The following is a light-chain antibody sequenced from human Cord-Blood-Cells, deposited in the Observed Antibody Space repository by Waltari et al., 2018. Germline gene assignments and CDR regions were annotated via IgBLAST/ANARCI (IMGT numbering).Light chain of an antibody. J-gene: IGKJ1*01. Sequence: DIQMTQSQSSLSASVGDIVTITCRASQSISSYLNWYQQKPGKAPKLLIYAASSLQSGVPSRFSGSGSGTDFTLTISSLQPEDFATYYCQQSYSTPWTFGQGTKVEIK. V-gene: IGKV1-39*01. CDR3: QQSYSTPWT. CDR1: QSISSY. CDR2: AAS.